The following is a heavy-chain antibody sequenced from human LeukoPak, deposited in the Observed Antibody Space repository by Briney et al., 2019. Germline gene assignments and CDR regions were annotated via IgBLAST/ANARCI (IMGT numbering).Heavy chain of an antibody. D-gene: IGHD6-13*01. CDR1: GGSISSYY. Sequence: SETLSLTCTVSGGSISSYYWSWIRQPAGKGLEWIGRIYTSGSTNYNPSLKSRVTMSVDTSKNQFSLKLSSVTAADTAVYYCAREKQQLGKYYFDYWGQGTLVTVSS. CDR2: IYTSGST. CDR3: AREKQQLGKYYFDY. V-gene: IGHV4-4*07. J-gene: IGHJ4*02.